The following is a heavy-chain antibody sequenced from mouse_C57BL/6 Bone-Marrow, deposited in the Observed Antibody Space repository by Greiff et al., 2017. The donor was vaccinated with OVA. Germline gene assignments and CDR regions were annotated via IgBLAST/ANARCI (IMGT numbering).Heavy chain of an antibody. CDR1: GFTFSDYY. V-gene: IGHV5-12*01. D-gene: IGHD5-1*01. J-gene: IGHJ1*03. CDR3: ARVPFPYWYFDV. CDR2: ISNGGGST. Sequence: EVQLQESGGGLVQPGGSLKLSCAASGFTFSDYYMYWVRQTPEKRLEWVAYISNGGGSTYYPDTVKGRFTISRDNAKNTLYLQMSRLKSEDTAMYYCARVPFPYWYFDVWGTGTTVTVSS.